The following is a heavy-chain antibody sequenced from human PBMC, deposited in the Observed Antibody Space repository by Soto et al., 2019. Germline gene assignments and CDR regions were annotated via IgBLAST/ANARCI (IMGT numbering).Heavy chain of an antibody. D-gene: IGHD6-19*01. CDR1: GFTLSSYV. Sequence: GGSLRLSCAASGFTLSSYVMHWVRQAPGKRLEWVARISYAGNDNYYADSVKGRFTISRDNSKKTLYLQMTSLRADDTAVYYCARDRQQWLEPAGGALPFWGQGXMVTV. CDR3: ARDRQQWLEPAGGALPF. J-gene: IGHJ3*01. V-gene: IGHV3-30-3*01. CDR2: ISYAGNDN.